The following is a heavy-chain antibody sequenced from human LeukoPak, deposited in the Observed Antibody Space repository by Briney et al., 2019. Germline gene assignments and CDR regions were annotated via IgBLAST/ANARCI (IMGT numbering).Heavy chain of an antibody. D-gene: IGHD2-8*01. CDR1: GFSFSTYS. Sequence: PGGSLRLSCAASGFSFSTYSFSWVRQAPGKGLERVSGISASGGDTFYADSVKGRFTISRDNSKNTLSLQMNSLRVEDTAIYYCAKDVRRCNGACTWGQGTLVTVSS. V-gene: IGHV3-23*01. CDR2: ISASGGDT. J-gene: IGHJ5*02. CDR3: AKDVRRCNGACT.